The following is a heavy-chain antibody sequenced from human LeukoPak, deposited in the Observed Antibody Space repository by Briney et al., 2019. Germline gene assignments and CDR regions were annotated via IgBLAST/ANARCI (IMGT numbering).Heavy chain of an antibody. Sequence: PGGSLRLSCAASGFTFSSYSMNWVRQAPGTGLEWVSSITSRSTYIYYADSVKGRFTISRDNAKNSLYLQMNSLRAEDTALYYCARDAEVGTLFGVLSRYNWFDPWGQGALVTVSS. CDR2: ITSRSTYI. V-gene: IGHV3-21*01. CDR1: GFTFSSYS. J-gene: IGHJ5*02. CDR3: ARDAEVGTLFGVLSRYNWFDP. D-gene: IGHD3-3*01.